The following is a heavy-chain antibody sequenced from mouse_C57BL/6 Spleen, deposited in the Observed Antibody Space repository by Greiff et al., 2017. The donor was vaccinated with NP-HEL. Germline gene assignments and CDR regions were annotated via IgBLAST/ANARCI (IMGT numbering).Heavy chain of an antibody. D-gene: IGHD1-1*01. CDR1: GFSLTSYG. J-gene: IGHJ4*01. V-gene: IGHV2-2*01. CDR3: ARTLVAPMDY. Sequence: QVQLKESGPGLVQPSQSLSITCTVSGFSLTSYGVHWVRQSPGKGLEWLGVIWSGGSTDYNAAFISRLSISKDNSKSQVFIKMNSLQADDTAKYYCARTLVAPMDYWGQGTSVTVSS. CDR2: IWSGGST.